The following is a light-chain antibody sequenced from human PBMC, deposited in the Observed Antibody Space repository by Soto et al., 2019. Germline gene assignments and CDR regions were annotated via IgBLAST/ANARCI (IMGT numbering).Light chain of an antibody. CDR2: DVN. CDR1: SSDVDGYNY. Sequence: QSALTQPASVSGSPGQSITISCTGTSSDVDGYNYVSWYQYHPGKAPKLMIYDVNNRPSGVSNRCSGSKSGNTASLTISGLQAEDEADYYCSSFTISRNTVIFGGGTKLTVL. V-gene: IGLV2-14*01. J-gene: IGLJ2*01. CDR3: SSFTISRNTVI.